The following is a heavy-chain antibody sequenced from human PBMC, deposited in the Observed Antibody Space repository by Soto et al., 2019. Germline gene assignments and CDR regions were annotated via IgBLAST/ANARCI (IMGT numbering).Heavy chain of an antibody. J-gene: IGHJ6*03. Sequence: QVQLVESGGGVVQPGRSLRLSCAASGFTFSSYGMHWVRQAPGKGLEWVAVIWYDGSNKYYADSVKGRFTISRDNSKNTLYLQMNSLRAEDTAVYYCARGGGDFWSGYSVYYYYYYMDVWGKGTTVTVSS. CDR1: GFTFSSYG. D-gene: IGHD3-3*01. V-gene: IGHV3-33*01. CDR3: ARGGGDFWSGYSVYYYYYYMDV. CDR2: IWYDGSNK.